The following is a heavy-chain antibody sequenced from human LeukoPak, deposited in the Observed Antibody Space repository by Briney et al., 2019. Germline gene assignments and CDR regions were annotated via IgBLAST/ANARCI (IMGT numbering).Heavy chain of an antibody. J-gene: IGHJ3*02. CDR1: GFTFSSYS. CDR3: ARADCGGDENPWGDAFDI. Sequence: GGSLRLSCAASGFTFSSYSMNWVRQAPGKGLEWVSSISSSSSYIYYADSVKGRFTISRDNAKNSLYLQMNSLRAEDTAVYYCARADCGGDENPWGDAFDIWGQGTMVTVSS. V-gene: IGHV3-21*01. CDR2: ISSSSSYI. D-gene: IGHD2-21*02.